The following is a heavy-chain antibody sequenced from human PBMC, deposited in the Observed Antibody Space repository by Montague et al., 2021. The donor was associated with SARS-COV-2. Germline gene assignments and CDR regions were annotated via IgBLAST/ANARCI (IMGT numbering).Heavy chain of an antibody. CDR2: IYYSGST. Sequence: SETLSLTCTVSGGSISSSSYYWGWIRQPPGKGLEWIGSIYYSGSTYYNPSLKSRVTISVDTTKNQFSLKLSSVTAADTAVYYCARLPDLFLWFGEALDYWGQGTLVTVSS. CDR3: ARLPDLFLWFGEALDY. CDR1: GGSISSSSYY. J-gene: IGHJ4*02. V-gene: IGHV4-39*01. D-gene: IGHD3-10*01.